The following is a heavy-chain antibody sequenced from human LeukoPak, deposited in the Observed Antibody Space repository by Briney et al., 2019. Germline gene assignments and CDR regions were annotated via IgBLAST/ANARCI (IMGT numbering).Heavy chain of an antibody. J-gene: IGHJ6*04. V-gene: IGHV4-39*07. Sequence: SETLSLTCTVSGGSISSSSYYWSWIRQPPGKGLEWIGEINHSGSTNYNPSLKSRVTISVDTSKNQFSLKLSSVTAADTAVYYCASAGDYSKLDVWGKGTTVTVSS. D-gene: IGHD4-11*01. CDR3: ASAGDYSKLDV. CDR2: INHSGST. CDR1: GGSISSSSYY.